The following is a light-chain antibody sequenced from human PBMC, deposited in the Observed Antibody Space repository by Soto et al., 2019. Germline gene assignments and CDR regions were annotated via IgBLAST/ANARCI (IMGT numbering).Light chain of an antibody. CDR1: SSNIGNNY. Sequence: QSVLTQPPSVSAAPGQKVTLSCSGSSSNIGNNYVSWYQQLPGTAPKLLIYDNNKRPSGIPDRFSGSKSGTSATLGITGLQTGDEADYYCGTWDSSLSAVVFGGWTKLTVL. J-gene: IGLJ2*01. CDR3: GTWDSSLSAVV. V-gene: IGLV1-51*01. CDR2: DNN.